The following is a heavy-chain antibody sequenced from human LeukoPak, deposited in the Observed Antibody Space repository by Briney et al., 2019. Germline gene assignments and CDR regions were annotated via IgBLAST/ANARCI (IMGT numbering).Heavy chain of an antibody. CDR1: GYTFTSYG. D-gene: IGHD6-13*01. CDR2: ISAYNGNT. Sequence: ASVKVSCKASGYTFTSYGISWVRQAPGQGPEWMGWISAYNGNTNYAQKLQGRVTMTTDTSTSTAYMELRSLRSDDTAVYYCARDSAGPAIPEYFQHWGQGTLVTVSS. J-gene: IGHJ1*01. CDR3: ARDSAGPAIPEYFQH. V-gene: IGHV1-18*01.